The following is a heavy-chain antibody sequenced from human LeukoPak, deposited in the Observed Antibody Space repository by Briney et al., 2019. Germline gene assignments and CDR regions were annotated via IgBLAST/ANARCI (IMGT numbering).Heavy chain of an antibody. CDR1: GFSLSTSGVG. D-gene: IGHD2-15*01. J-gene: IGHJ5*02. V-gene: IGHV2-5*01. CDR2: IYWNDDK. CDR3: AHVVVAATLPDWFDP. Sequence: SGPTLVNPTQTLTLTCTFSGFSLSTSGVGVGWIRQPPGKALEWLALIYWNDDKRYSPSLKSRLTITKDTSKNQVVLTMTNMDPVDTATYYCAHVVVAATLPDWFDPWGQGTLVTVSS.